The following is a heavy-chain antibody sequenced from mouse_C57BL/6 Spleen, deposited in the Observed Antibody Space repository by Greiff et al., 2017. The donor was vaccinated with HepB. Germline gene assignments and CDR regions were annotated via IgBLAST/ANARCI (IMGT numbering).Heavy chain of an antibody. CDR1: GYTFTSYW. V-gene: IGHV1-72*01. CDR3: ARSGYYGSSYWYFDV. CDR2: IDPNSGGT. D-gene: IGHD1-1*01. J-gene: IGHJ1*03. Sequence: QVQLQQPGAELVKPGASVKLSCKASGYTFTSYWMHWVKQRPGRGLEWIGRIDPNSGGTKYNEKFKSKATLTVDKPSGTAYMQLSSLTSEDSAVYYCARSGYYGSSYWYFDVWGTGTTVTVSS.